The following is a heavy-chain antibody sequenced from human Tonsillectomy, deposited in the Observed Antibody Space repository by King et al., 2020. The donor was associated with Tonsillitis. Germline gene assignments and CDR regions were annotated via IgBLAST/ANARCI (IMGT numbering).Heavy chain of an antibody. D-gene: IGHD7-27*01. J-gene: IGHJ4*02. CDR1: EYAFTHYA. CDR2: INTNAGNTGNP. V-gene: IGHV7-4-1*02. CDR3: VRDDWGSDF. Sequence: VQLVESGSELKKPGASVKVSCKASEYAFTHYAMDWVRQAPGQGLEWMGWINTNAGNTGNPTYAQGFTGRFVISLDTSASTAYLQISNLKAEDTAVYYCVRDDWGSDFWGQGTLVTVSS.